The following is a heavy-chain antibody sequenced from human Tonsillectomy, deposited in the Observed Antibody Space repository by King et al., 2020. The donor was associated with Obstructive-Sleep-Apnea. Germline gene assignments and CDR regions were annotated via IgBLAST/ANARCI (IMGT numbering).Heavy chain of an antibody. V-gene: IGHV3-7*01. CDR3: ANYPSFGRLDF. CDR1: GFSFSHHW. D-gene: IGHD3-10*01. CDR2: MNPDGSYT. Sequence: VQLVESGGGSVQPGGSLRLSCEASGFSFSHHWMDWVHQAPGKGPEWLAIMNPDGSYTDYADSVKGRFTISRDNAKNSLYLQINTLRVEDTAVYYCANYPSFGRLDFWGQGTPVTVSS. J-gene: IGHJ4*02.